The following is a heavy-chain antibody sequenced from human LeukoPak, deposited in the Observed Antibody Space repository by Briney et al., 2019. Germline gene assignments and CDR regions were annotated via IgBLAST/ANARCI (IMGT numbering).Heavy chain of an antibody. J-gene: IGHJ4*02. CDR2: IRYDGSNK. Sequence: GGSLRLSCAASGFTFSSYGMHWVRQAPGKGLEGVAFIRYDGSNKYYADSVKGRFAISRDNSKNTLYLQMNSLRAEDTAVYYCAKVLAAAGYFDYWGQGTLVTVSS. D-gene: IGHD6-13*01. CDR3: AKVLAAAGYFDY. CDR1: GFTFSSYG. V-gene: IGHV3-30*02.